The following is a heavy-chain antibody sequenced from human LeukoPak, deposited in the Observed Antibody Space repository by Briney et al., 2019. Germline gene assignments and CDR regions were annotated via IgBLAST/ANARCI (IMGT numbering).Heavy chain of an antibody. V-gene: IGHV3-9*01. Sequence: GRSLRLSCAASGFTFDDYAMHWVRQAPGKGLEWVSGISWNSGSIGYADSVKGRFTISRDNSKNTLYLQMNSLRAEDTAVYYCARDRGYDILTGYPPGMDVWGQGTTVTVSS. D-gene: IGHD3-9*01. CDR1: GFTFDDYA. CDR2: ISWNSGSI. J-gene: IGHJ6*02. CDR3: ARDRGYDILTGYPPGMDV.